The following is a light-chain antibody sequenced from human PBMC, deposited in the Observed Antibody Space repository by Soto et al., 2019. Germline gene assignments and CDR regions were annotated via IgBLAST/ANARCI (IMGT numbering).Light chain of an antibody. V-gene: IGKV1-5*01. CDR1: QSVSNW. CDR3: QQYNNWPPTWT. CDR2: DAS. Sequence: DIQMTQSPSTLSASLGDRVTITCRASQSVSNWLAWYQQKRGKAPELLIYDASSLKSGVPSRFSGSGSGTEFTLTISSLQPDDFATYYCQQYNNWPPTWTFGQGTKVDIK. J-gene: IGKJ1*01.